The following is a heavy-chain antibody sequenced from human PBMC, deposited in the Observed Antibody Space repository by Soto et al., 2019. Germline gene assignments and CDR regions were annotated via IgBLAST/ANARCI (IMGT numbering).Heavy chain of an antibody. Sequence: QVQLVQSGAEVKKPGASVKVSCKASGYTFTSYGISWVRQAPGQGLEWMGWISAYNGNTNYAQKLQGRVTMTTDTATSTACMGLRSLRSDDTAVYCCSSDWAAAGPFDYWGQGTLVTVSS. V-gene: IGHV1-18*01. CDR3: SSDWAAAGPFDY. CDR1: GYTFTSYG. CDR2: ISAYNGNT. J-gene: IGHJ4*02. D-gene: IGHD6-25*01.